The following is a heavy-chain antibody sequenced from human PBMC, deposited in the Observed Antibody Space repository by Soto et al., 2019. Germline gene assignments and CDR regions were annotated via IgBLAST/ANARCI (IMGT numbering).Heavy chain of an antibody. CDR2: SSCSRTT. J-gene: IGHJ5*02. Sequence: SETLSLTCTVSGASISVHSDYRTWIRQTPGKGLDRIGSSSCSRTTFFIPSLKSRATISVATSKNQFSLRLTSVTAADTAIYYCTRRYNWNDNYFDPWRRGALVTVSS. D-gene: IGHD1-20*01. V-gene: IGHV4-39*01. CDR1: GASISVHSDY. CDR3: TRRYNWNDNYFDP.